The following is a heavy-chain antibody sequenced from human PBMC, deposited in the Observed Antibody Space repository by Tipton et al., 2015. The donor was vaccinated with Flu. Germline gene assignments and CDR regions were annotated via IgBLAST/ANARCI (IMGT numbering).Heavy chain of an antibody. D-gene: IGHD5-12*01. CDR1: GGIFRSNG. V-gene: IGHV1-69*01. Sequence: QVQLVQSGAEVKKPGSSVKVSCKASGGIFRSNGISWVRQAPGQGLEWMGGILAIFGSTTYAQKFQGRVTITADESTTTVYMVLSGLKFDDTAVYYCVRQSGYDLRNHFDYWGQGTLVSVSS. CDR3: VRQSGYDLRNHFDY. J-gene: IGHJ4*02. CDR2: ILAIFGST.